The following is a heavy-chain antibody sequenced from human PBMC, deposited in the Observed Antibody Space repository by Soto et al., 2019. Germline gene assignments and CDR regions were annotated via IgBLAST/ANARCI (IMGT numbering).Heavy chain of an antibody. J-gene: IGHJ6*02. Sequence: PGVSLRVSRAAAGCNVSNFGRHWVRQAPGKGLERLADISNEESHKYSAASVNCRFSISTDNSNNTLYLQMHSLRVEDTAVYYCARDMEQLVVYYYYGLDVWGQGTTGTVSS. D-gene: IGHD6-13*01. V-gene: IGHV3-33*01. CDR2: ISNEESHK. CDR1: GCNVSNFG. CDR3: ARDMEQLVVYYYYGLDV.